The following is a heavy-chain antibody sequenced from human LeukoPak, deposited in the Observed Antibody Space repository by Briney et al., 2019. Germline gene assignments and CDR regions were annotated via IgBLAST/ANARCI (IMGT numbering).Heavy chain of an antibody. CDR1: GGSFSGYY. V-gene: IGHV4-34*01. CDR3: ARGRGAFDI. Sequence: SETLSLTCAVYGGSFSGYYWSWIRQPPGKGLEWIGEINHSGSTNYNPSLKSRVTISVDTSKNQFSLRLSSVTAADTAVYYCARGRGAFDIWGQGTMVTVSS. CDR2: INHSGST. J-gene: IGHJ3*02.